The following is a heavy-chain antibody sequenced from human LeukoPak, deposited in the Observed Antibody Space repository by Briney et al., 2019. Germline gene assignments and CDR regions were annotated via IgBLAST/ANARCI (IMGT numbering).Heavy chain of an antibody. D-gene: IGHD2-2*01. J-gene: IGHJ3*02. Sequence: GGSLRLSCAASGFTFSSYSMNWVRQAPGKGLEWVSSISSSSSYIYYADSMKGRFTISRDNAKNSLYLQMNSLRAEDTAVYYCARDGVVVPAAMYAFDIWGQGTMVTVSS. CDR2: ISSSSSYI. CDR3: ARDGVVVPAAMYAFDI. CDR1: GFTFSSYS. V-gene: IGHV3-21*01.